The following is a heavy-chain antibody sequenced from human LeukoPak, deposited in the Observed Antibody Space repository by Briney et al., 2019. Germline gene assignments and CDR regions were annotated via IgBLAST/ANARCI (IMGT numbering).Heavy chain of an antibody. D-gene: IGHD6-19*01. V-gene: IGHV3-23*01. CDR2: ISGSGGST. CDR3: AKDQWTWRADDAFDI. Sequence: PGGSLRLSCAASGFTFSSYAMSWVRQAPGKGLEWVSAISGSGGSTYYADSVKGWLPISRDNSKNTLYLQMNSLRAEDTAVYYCAKDQWTWRADDAFDIWGQGTMVTVPS. J-gene: IGHJ3*02. CDR1: GFTFSSYA.